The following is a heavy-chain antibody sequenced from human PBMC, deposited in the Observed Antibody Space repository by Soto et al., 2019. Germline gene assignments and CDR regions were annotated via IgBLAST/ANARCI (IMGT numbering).Heavy chain of an antibody. J-gene: IGHJ1*01. V-gene: IGHV3-23*01. Sequence: GCMRISSNAFGLTFKIYAMGWVRQAPGMGLEWVPDICGNGGDERHADSVKGRSTISRDNSRETLYLQLNSLRVDDTAGYYCGKERHGSGWSVGSFWGQGTLVTLSS. CDR1: GLTFKIYA. CDR2: ICGNGGDE. CDR3: GKERHGSGWSVGSF. D-gene: IGHD6-19*01.